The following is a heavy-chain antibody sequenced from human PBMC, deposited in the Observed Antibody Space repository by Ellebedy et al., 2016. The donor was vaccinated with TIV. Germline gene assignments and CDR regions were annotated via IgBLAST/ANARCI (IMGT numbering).Heavy chain of an antibody. CDR3: ARDHYGSGSRPYYFDL. V-gene: IGHV1-18*01. J-gene: IGHJ2*01. CDR1: GYSFTSYG. D-gene: IGHD3-10*01. CDR2: IHPYNGNT. Sequence: AASVKVSCKASGYSFTSYGISWVRQAPGQGLEWMGWIHPYNGNTNYAQKLQGRVTVTTDTSTSTAYMELRSLRSDDTAVYYCARDHYGSGSRPYYFDLWGRGTLVTVSS.